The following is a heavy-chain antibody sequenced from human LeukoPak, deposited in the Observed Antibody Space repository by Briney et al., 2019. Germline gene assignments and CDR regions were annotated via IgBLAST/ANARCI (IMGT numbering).Heavy chain of an antibody. V-gene: IGHV3-30*18. CDR2: ISYDGSNK. J-gene: IGHJ6*02. Sequence: PGRSLRLSCAASGFTFSSYGMHSVRQAPGKGLEWVAVISYDGSNKYYADSVKGRFTISRDNSKNTLYLQMNSLRAEDTAVYYCAKDGEQWLVTDGMDVWGQGTTVTVSS. CDR3: AKDGEQWLVTDGMDV. CDR1: GFTFSSYG. D-gene: IGHD6-19*01.